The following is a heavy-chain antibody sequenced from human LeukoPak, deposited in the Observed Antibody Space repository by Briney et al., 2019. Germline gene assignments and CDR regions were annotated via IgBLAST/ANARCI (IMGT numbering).Heavy chain of an antibody. V-gene: IGHV3-23*01. Sequence: GGSLRLSCAASGFTFSNYAMSWVRQAPGKGLEWVSAISGGGGSTYYAGSVKGRFTISRDSSQNTLYLQMNSVRADDTAIYYCAKSQSGCYSFDDWGQGALVTVSS. J-gene: IGHJ4*02. D-gene: IGHD6-19*01. CDR1: GFTFSNYA. CDR2: ISGGGGST. CDR3: AKSQSGCYSFDD.